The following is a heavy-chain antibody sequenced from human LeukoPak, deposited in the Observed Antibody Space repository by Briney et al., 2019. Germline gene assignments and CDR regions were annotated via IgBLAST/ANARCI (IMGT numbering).Heavy chain of an antibody. J-gene: IGHJ3*02. V-gene: IGHV3-30*03. CDR2: ISYDGSNT. CDR3: SRGGGAYFDSSAYSPGDPFDI. CDR1: GFTFSNAW. Sequence: PGGSLRLSCAASGFTFSNAWMSWVRQAPGKGLEWVTIISYDGSNTYYADSVKGRFTISRDNSKNTLFLQMNSLRAEDKAVYYLSRGGGAYFDSSAYSPGDPFDIWGQGTMVTASS. D-gene: IGHD3-22*01.